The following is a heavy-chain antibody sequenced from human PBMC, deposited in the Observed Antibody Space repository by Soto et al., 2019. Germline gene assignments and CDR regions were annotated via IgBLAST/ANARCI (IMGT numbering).Heavy chain of an antibody. CDR2: IYSGGST. D-gene: IGHD3-16*01. CDR1: GFTVSSNY. V-gene: IGHV3-53*01. Sequence: GGSLRLSCAASGFTVSSNYMSWVRQAPGKGLEWVSVIYSGGSTYYADSVKGRFTISRDNSKNTLYLQMNSLRAEDTAVYYCARSRYYDYVWGSFQHWGQGTLVTVSS. CDR3: ARSRYYDYVWGSFQH. J-gene: IGHJ1*01.